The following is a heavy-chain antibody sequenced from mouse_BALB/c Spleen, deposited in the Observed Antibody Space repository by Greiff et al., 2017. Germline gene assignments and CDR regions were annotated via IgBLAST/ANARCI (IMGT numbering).Heavy chain of an antibody. CDR2: INPDSSTI. J-gene: IGHJ1*01. D-gene: IGHD1-1*01. V-gene: IGHV4-1*02. Sequence: EVKLQESGGGLVQPGGSLKLSCAASGFDFSRYWMSWVRQAPGKGLEWIGEINPDSSTINYTPSLKDKFIISRDNAKNTLYLQMSKVRSEDTALYYCARPGAYYGSSPWYFDVWGAGTTVTVSS. CDR1: GFDFSRYW. CDR3: ARPGAYYGSSPWYFDV.